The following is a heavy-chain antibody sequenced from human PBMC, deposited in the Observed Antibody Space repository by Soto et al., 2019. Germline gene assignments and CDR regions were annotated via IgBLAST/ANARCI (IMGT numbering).Heavy chain of an antibody. CDR1: GYTFTSYA. CDR3: ATALLGDNWFDP. Sequence: XSVKVSCKASGYTFTSYAVHWVRQAPGQRLEWMGWINAGNGNTKYSQKFQGRVTITRDTSASTAYMELSSLRSEDTAVYYCATALLGDNWFDPWGQGTLVTASS. V-gene: IGHV1-3*01. D-gene: IGHD2-15*01. J-gene: IGHJ5*02. CDR2: INAGNGNT.